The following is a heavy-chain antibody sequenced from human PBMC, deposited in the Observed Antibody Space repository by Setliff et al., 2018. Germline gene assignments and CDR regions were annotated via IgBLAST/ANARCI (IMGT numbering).Heavy chain of an antibody. CDR3: AKVAEPWELLGNDAFDI. V-gene: IGHV3-23*01. CDR2: ISASGRTT. J-gene: IGHJ3*02. D-gene: IGHD1-26*01. Sequence: PGGSLRLSCAASRFTFSNYAMSWVRQAPGKGLEWVSAISASGRTTYSADSVKGRFTISRDNSKNTLSLQMNSLRAEDTAVYYCAKVAEPWELLGNDAFDIWGQGTMVTV. CDR1: RFTFSNYA.